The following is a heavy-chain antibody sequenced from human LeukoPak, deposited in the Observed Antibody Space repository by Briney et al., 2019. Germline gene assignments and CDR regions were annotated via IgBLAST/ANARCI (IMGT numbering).Heavy chain of an antibody. Sequence: SETLSLTCTVSGGSITSYYWSWIRQPPSKGLEWIGYTHYSGSTDYNPSLKSRVTISVDTSNNQFSLILTSVAAADTAVYYCARGSTGAFDIWGQGTMVTVS. CDR3: ARGSTGAFDI. D-gene: IGHD1-1*01. J-gene: IGHJ3*02. V-gene: IGHV4-59*01. CDR1: GGSITSYY. CDR2: THYSGST.